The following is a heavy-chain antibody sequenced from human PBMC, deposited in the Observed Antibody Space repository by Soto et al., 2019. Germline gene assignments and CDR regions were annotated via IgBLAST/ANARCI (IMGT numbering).Heavy chain of an antibody. J-gene: IGHJ6*02. CDR3: ARNPGKVLEWLLGYYYYGMDV. D-gene: IGHD3-3*01. Sequence: ASVKVSCKASGYTFTDYALHWVRQAPGQRLEWMGWINAGNGNTKYSQKFQDRVTFTRDTSASTAYMDLSSLRSEDTAVYYCARNPGKVLEWLLGYYYYGMDVWGQGTTVTVSS. CDR1: GYTFTDYA. CDR2: INAGNGNT. V-gene: IGHV1-3*01.